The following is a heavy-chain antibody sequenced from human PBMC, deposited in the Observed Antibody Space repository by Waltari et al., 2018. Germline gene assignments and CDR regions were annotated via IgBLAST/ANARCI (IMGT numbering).Heavy chain of an antibody. CDR3: ARVREWSLYSSSSERAFDI. D-gene: IGHD6-6*01. V-gene: IGHV6-1*01. J-gene: IGHJ3*02. CDR1: GDSVSSNSAA. Sequence: QVQLQQSGPGLVKPSQTLSLTCAISGDSVSSNSAAWNWIRQSPSRGLEWLGRKYYRSKWYNDYAGSVKSRININPDTSKNQFSLQLNSVTPEDTAVYYCARVREWSLYSSSSERAFDIWGQGKMVTVSS. CDR2: KYYRSKWYN.